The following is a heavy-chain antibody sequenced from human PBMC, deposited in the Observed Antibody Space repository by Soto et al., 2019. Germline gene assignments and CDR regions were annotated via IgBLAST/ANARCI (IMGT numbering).Heavy chain of an antibody. CDR1: GGSISSGGYY. J-gene: IGHJ4*02. Sequence: QVQLQESGPGLVKPSQTLSLTCTVSGGSISSGGYYWSWIRQHPGKGLEWIGNIYYSGSTYYNPSLKSRVTISVDTSKNQFSLKLSSVTAADTAVYYCAREIRDGYKIGGFDYWGQGTLVTVSS. V-gene: IGHV4-31*03. CDR2: IYYSGST. CDR3: AREIRDGYKIGGFDY. D-gene: IGHD5-12*01.